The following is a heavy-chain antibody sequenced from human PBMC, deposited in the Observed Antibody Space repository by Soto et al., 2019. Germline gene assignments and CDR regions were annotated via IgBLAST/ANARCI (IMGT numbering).Heavy chain of an antibody. Sequence: EVQLVESGGGLVQPGGSLKLSCAASGFTFTDSAIHWFRKASGKGPEWVGRIRNKINTYATAYAASVKGRFTISRDDAPGTTYLQMNSRTTEDTAVYYCSRRRDWTATDPLDYWGQGTLVTVAS. CDR1: GFTFTDSA. V-gene: IGHV3-73*02. CDR3: SRRRDWTATDPLDY. J-gene: IGHJ4*02. CDR2: IRNKINTYAT. D-gene: IGHD2-21*01.